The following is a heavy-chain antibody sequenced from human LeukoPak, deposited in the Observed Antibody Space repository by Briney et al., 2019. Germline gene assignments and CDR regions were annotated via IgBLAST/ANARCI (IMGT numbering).Heavy chain of an antibody. CDR1: GGTFISYA. CDR2: IIPIFGTA. J-gene: IGHJ4*02. V-gene: IGHV1-69*01. CDR3: ARGIDCSSTSCYGQDGY. Sequence: SVKVSCKASGGTFISYAISWVRQAPGQGLEWMGGIIPIFGTANYAQKFQGRVTITADESTSTAYMELSSLRSEDTAVYYCARGIDCSSTSCYGQDGYWGQGTLVTVSS. D-gene: IGHD2-2*01.